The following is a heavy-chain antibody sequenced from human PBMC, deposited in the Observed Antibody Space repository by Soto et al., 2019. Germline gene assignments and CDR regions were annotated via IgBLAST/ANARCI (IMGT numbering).Heavy chain of an antibody. D-gene: IGHD2-2*01. CDR3: AREASVLIPAAQPSRFDS. Sequence: ASVKVSCKGFGYSFMKYGINWVRQAPGQGLEWVGWISPYSGYTHSAQKFHGRLTLTTDTAASTAYMELRILRAADTALYYCAREASVLIPAAQPSRFDSWGQGTLVTVSS. CDR1: GYSFMKYG. CDR2: ISPYSGYT. J-gene: IGHJ4*02. V-gene: IGHV1-18*01.